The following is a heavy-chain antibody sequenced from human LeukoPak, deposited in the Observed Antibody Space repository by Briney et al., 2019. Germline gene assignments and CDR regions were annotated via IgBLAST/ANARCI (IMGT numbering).Heavy chain of an antibody. D-gene: IGHD6-13*01. V-gene: IGHV1-3*01. CDR1: GYTFTSYA. Sequence: ASVKVSCKASGYTFTSYAMHWVRQAPGQRLEWMGWINAGNGNTKYSQKFQGRVTITRDTSASTAYMELSSLRSGDTVVYYCAREVKAAAGSFFDYWGQGTLVTVSS. CDR3: AREVKAAAGSFFDY. J-gene: IGHJ4*02. CDR2: INAGNGNT.